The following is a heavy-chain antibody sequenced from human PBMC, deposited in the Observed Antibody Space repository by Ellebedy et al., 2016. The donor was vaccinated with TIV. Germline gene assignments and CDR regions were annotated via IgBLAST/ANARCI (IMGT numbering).Heavy chain of an antibody. J-gene: IGHJ6*02. CDR3: AREGIGSGWYYYGMDV. CDR1: GFTFSDYY. V-gene: IGHV3-11*06. CDR2: ISSSSSYT. Sequence: GESLKISCAASGFTFSDYYMSWIRQAPGKGREWVSYISSSSSYTNYADSVKGRFTISRDNAKNSLYLQMNSLRAEDTAVYYCAREGIGSGWYYYGMDVWGQGTTVTVSS. D-gene: IGHD6-19*01.